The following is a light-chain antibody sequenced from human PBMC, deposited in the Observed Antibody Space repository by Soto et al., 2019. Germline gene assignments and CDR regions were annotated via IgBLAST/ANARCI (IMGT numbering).Light chain of an antibody. CDR1: QSIGSY. Sequence: EIVLTQSPATLSLSLGERATLSCRASQSIGSYLAWYQHKLGQPPRLLIYDASNRATGIPVRFSGSGSGTDFSLTISSLEPEDFGTYYCQQANSFPLTFGPGTKVDMK. V-gene: IGKV3-11*01. J-gene: IGKJ3*01. CDR3: QQANSFPLT. CDR2: DAS.